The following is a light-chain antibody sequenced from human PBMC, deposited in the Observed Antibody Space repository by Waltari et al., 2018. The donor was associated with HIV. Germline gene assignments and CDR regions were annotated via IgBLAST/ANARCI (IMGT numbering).Light chain of an antibody. CDR3: QQYYSNSYT. V-gene: IGKV1-39*01. CDR2: GSS. CDR1: QNINRY. J-gene: IGKJ2*01. Sequence: DIQMTQSPSSLSASVGDRVTITCRANQNINRYLNWYRQKPGKAPTLLIFGSSTLQSGVPSRFSASGSGIDFILTISSLQTEDVAVYYCQQYYSNSYTFGQGTKLEIK.